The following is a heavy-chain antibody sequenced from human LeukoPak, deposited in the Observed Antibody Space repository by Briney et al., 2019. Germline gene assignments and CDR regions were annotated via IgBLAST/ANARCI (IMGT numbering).Heavy chain of an antibody. V-gene: IGHV1-69*13. CDR3: ARDTHDYVWGSYRYTPNDY. D-gene: IGHD3-16*02. Sequence: ASVKVSCKASGGTFSSYAISWVRQAPGQGLEWMGGIIPIFGTTNYAQKFQGRVTITADESTSTAYMELSSLRSEDTAVYYCARDTHDYVWGSYRYTPNDYWGQGTLVTVSS. J-gene: IGHJ4*02. CDR2: IIPIFGTT. CDR1: GGTFSSYA.